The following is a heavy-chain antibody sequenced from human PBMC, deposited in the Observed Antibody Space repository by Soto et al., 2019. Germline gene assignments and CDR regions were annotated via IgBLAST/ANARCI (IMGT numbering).Heavy chain of an antibody. CDR1: GGSVSSGSYY. CDR3: ARWGGVVPAAIYVGYYYGMDV. D-gene: IGHD2-2*02. J-gene: IGHJ6*02. CDR2: IYYSGST. Sequence: PSETLSLTCTVSGGSVSSGSYYWSWIRQPPGKGLEWIGYIYYSGSTNYNPSLKSRVTISVDTSKNQFSLKLSSVTAADTAVYYCARWGGVVPAAIYVGYYYGMDVWGQGTTVTVSS. V-gene: IGHV4-61*01.